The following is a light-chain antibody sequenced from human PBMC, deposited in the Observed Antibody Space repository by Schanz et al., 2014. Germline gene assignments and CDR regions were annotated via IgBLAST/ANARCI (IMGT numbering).Light chain of an antibody. Sequence: QSALTQPASVSGSPGQSITISCTGTHSDVGGYNHVSWYQQYPGKAPKLMIYDVNNRPSGVSNRFSGSKSGNTASLTISGLQAEDEADYYCSSYTSSSTLVFGGGTKLTVL. V-gene: IGLV2-14*01. CDR1: HSDVGGYNH. J-gene: IGLJ3*02. CDR2: DVN. CDR3: SSYTSSSTLV.